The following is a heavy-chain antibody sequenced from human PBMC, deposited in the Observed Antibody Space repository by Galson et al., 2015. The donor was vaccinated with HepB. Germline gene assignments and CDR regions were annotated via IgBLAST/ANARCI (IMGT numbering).Heavy chain of an antibody. CDR2: IIPILGIA. J-gene: IGHJ4*02. CDR1: GGTFSSYA. Sequence: SVKVSCKASGGTFSSYAISWVRQAPGQGLEWMGRIIPILGIANYAQKFQGRVTITADKSTSTAYMELSSLRSEDTAVYYCARERGRDTYYYDSSRPPPNYFDYRGQGTLVTVSS. D-gene: IGHD3-22*01. CDR3: ARERGRDTYYYDSSRPPPNYFDY. V-gene: IGHV1-69*04.